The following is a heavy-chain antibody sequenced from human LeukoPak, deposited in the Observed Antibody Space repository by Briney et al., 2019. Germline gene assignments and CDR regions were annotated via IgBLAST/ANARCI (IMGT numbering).Heavy chain of an antibody. CDR1: GGSLSSYY. V-gene: IGHV4-59*01. CDR2: IYYSGST. J-gene: IGHJ4*02. CDR3: ARSRYFDWLYIFDY. D-gene: IGHD3-9*01. Sequence: SETLSLTCTVSGGSLSSYYWSWIRQPLGKGLEWIGYIYYSGSTNYNPSLKSRVTISVDTSKNQFSLKLSSVTAADTAVYYCARSRYFDWLYIFDYWGQGTLVTVSS.